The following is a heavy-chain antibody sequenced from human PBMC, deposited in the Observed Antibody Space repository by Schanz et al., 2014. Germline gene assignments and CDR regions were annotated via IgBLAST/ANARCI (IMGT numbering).Heavy chain of an antibody. V-gene: IGHV3-7*01. D-gene: IGHD4-17*01. CDR2: IKQDGSAK. CDR1: GFTFSRYW. CDR3: ARVLGGDEGLDQ. Sequence: LVESGGGVVQPGGSLRLCCVASGFTFSRYWMTWVRQAPGKGLEWVANIKQDGSAKNYVDSVKGRFTISRDNPKNSLCLQMNSLRAEDTALYYCARVLGGDEGLDQWGQGTLVTVSS. J-gene: IGHJ4*02.